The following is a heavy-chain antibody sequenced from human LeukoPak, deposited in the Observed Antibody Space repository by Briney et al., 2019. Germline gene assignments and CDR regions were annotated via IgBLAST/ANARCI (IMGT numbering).Heavy chain of an antibody. CDR2: IYHSGST. CDR1: GYSISSGYY. Sequence: TSETLSLTCTVSGYSISSGYYWGWIRQPPGKGLEWIGSIYHSGSTYYNPSLKSRVTISVDTSKNQFSLKLSSVTAADTAVYYCAGPYYDILTGPYDAFDIWGQGTMVTVSS. V-gene: IGHV4-38-2*02. D-gene: IGHD3-9*01. CDR3: AGPYYDILTGPYDAFDI. J-gene: IGHJ3*02.